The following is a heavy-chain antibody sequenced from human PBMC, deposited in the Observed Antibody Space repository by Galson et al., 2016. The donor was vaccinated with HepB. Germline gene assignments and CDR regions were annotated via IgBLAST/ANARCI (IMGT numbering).Heavy chain of an antibody. Sequence: SLRLSCAASGFTFSIYAMHWVRQAPGMGLEWVAVISYDGSNKCYADSVKGRFTISRDNFKNTLYRQMNSLGAEDTAVYYCATVRGEGYSHGYGDDWGQGTLVTVSS. D-gene: IGHD5-18*01. CDR1: GFTFSIYA. CDR3: ATVRGEGYSHGYGDD. V-gene: IGHV3-30*04. J-gene: IGHJ4*02. CDR2: ISYDGSNK.